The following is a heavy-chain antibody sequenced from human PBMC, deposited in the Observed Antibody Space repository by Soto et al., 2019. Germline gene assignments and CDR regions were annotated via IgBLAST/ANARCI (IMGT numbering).Heavy chain of an antibody. CDR3: ARMLATTVTLYYYYYYGMDV. V-gene: IGHV1-69*13. Sequence: SVKVSCKASGYTFTSYDINWVRQATGQGLEWMGGIIPIFGTANYAQKFQGRVTITADESTSTAYMELSSLRSEDTAVYYCARMLATTVTLYYYYYYGMDVWGQGTTVTVSS. J-gene: IGHJ6*02. D-gene: IGHD4-4*01. CDR2: IIPIFGTA. CDR1: GYTFTSYD.